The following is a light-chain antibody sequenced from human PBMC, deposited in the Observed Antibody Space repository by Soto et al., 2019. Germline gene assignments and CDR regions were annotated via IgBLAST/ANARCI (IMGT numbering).Light chain of an antibody. CDR2: GAS. J-gene: IGKJ3*01. Sequence: EIVLTQSPGTLSLSPGERATLSCRASQSVDGGYLAWYQQKPGQAPRLLIYGASSRATGIPDRFSGSGSGTDFTLTISRLEPEDLALFYSQHFGTSLTFGPGTSVDI. V-gene: IGKV3-20*01. CDR3: QHFGTSLT. CDR1: QSVDGGY.